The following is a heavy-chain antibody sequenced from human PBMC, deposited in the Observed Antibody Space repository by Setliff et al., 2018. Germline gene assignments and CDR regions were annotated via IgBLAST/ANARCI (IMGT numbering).Heavy chain of an antibody. CDR1: GYTFSSYA. CDR2: ISVYSGNT. D-gene: IGHD3-10*01. V-gene: IGHV1-18*01. CDR3: ARRPRAVYGSGRRNWFLDY. J-gene: IGHJ4*02. Sequence: VKVSCKASGYTFSSYAISWVRQAPGQGLEWLGWISVYSGNTGYAQSFQGRVTMTADTSTSTAYMELRSLTSDDTAVYYCARRPRAVYGSGRRNWFLDYWGQGTLVTVSS.